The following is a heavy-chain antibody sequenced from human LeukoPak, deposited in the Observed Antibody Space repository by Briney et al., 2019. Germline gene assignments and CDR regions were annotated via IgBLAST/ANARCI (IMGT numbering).Heavy chain of an antibody. CDR1: GYSISSGYY. CDR3: ARSGRDCSSPSCYGAFDI. Sequence: SETLSLTCAVSGYSISSGYYWGWIRQPPGQGLEGIGSIYHSGSTYYNPPLNSRVTISVDTSKNPFSLQPGAVTAADPAVYYCARSGRDCSSPSCYGAFDIWGHETRSPSLQ. CDR2: IYHSGST. D-gene: IGHD2-2*01. V-gene: IGHV4-38-2*01. J-gene: IGHJ3*02.